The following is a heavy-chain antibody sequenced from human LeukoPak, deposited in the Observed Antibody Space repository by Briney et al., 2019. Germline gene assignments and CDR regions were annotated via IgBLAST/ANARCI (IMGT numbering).Heavy chain of an antibody. CDR3: ARDFEGGSYSGFPVPPGFDI. CDR1: GFTLSSYN. J-gene: IGHJ3*02. V-gene: IGHV3-21*01. Sequence: PGGSLRLSCVASGFTLSSYNMKWVRQAPGKRLEWVSSISWCSSDIEYADSVKGRFTISRDIDEKSLYLQMNSLRVEDTAVYYCARDFEGGSYSGFPVPPGFDIWGQGTMVTVSS. D-gene: IGHD1-26*01. CDR2: ISWCSSDI.